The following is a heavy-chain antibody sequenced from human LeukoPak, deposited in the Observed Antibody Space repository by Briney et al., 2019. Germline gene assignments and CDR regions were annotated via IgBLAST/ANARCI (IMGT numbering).Heavy chain of an antibody. CDR2: ISSSSLYI. CDR1: GFTFSSYT. V-gene: IGHV3-21*06. D-gene: IGHD6-19*01. Sequence: GGSLRLPCAASGFTFSSYTMNWVRQAPGKGLEWVSSISSSSLYIYYADSVKGRFTISRDNAKNALYLHMNSLRAEDTAVYYCARGSSDWYGIDYWGQGALVNVSS. CDR3: ARGSSDWYGIDY. J-gene: IGHJ4*02.